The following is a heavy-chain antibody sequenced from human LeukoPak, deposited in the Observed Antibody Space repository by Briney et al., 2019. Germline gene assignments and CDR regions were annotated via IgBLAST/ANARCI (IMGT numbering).Heavy chain of an antibody. Sequence: PSETLSLTCAVYGGSLSGYYWSWIRQPPGKGLEWIGEINHSGSTNYNPSLKSRVTISVDTSQNQFSLKLSSVTAADTAVYYCARFPVLYYFDYWGQGTLVTVSS. V-gene: IGHV4-34*01. J-gene: IGHJ4*02. CDR3: ARFPVLYYFDY. CDR1: GGSLSGYY. CDR2: INHSGST.